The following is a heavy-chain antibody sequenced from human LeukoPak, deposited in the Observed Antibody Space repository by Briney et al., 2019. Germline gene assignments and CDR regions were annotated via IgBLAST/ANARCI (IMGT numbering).Heavy chain of an antibody. CDR1: GGSISSYY. V-gene: IGHV4-59*01. Sequence: SETLSLTCTVSGGSISSYYWSWIRQPPGKGLEWIGYIYYSGSTNYNPSLKSRVTISVGTSKNQFSLKLSSVTAADTAVYYCARAGRGWFDPWGQGTLVTVSS. D-gene: IGHD2-15*01. CDR2: IYYSGST. CDR3: ARAGRGWFDP. J-gene: IGHJ5*02.